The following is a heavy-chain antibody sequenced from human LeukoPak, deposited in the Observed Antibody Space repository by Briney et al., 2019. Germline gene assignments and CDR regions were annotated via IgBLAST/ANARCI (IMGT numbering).Heavy chain of an antibody. CDR1: GLTISSYS. CDR3: AKDSKIVGATFRSYHFMDV. V-gene: IGHV3-48*01. Sequence: GGSLRLSCAASGLTISSYSMNWVRQAPGKGLQWVSYISSSSSTIYYADSVKGRFTISRDNSKNTLYLQMNSLRVEDTAVYYCAKDSKIVGATFRSYHFMDVWGKGTAVTVSS. D-gene: IGHD1-26*01. J-gene: IGHJ6*03. CDR2: ISSSSSTI.